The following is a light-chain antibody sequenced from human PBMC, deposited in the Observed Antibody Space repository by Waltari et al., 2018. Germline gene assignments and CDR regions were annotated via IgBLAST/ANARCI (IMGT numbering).Light chain of an antibody. CDR2: DAS. CDR3: QMYVRLPVT. CDR1: QSGGGS. J-gene: IGKJ1*01. V-gene: IGKV3-20*01. Sequence: SCRASQSGGGSLGWYQQKHGQAPRLLIDDASTRATGTPDRFSGGGSGTDFSLTISRLEPEDFAVYYCQMYVRLPVTFGQGTKVEI.